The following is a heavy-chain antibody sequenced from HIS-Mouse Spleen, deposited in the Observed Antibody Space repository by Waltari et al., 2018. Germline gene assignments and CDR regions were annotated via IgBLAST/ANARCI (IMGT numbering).Heavy chain of an antibody. CDR2: ISYDGSNK. D-gene: IGHD7-27*01. CDR1: AFTFSSYG. CDR3: AKATGDYDAFDI. J-gene: IGHJ3*02. V-gene: IGHV3-30*18. Sequence: QVQLVESGVGVVQPGRSLRLSCAASAFTFSSYGMHRVRQAPGKGLEWVAVISYDGSNKYYADSVKGRFTISRDNSKNTLYLQMNSLRAEDTAVYYCAKATGDYDAFDIWGQGTMVTVSS.